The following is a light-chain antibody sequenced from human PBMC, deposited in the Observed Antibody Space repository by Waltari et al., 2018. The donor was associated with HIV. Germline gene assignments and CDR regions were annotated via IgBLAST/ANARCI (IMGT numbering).Light chain of an antibody. J-gene: IGKJ1*01. CDR2: AAS. CDR3: QQYYSYPRT. CDR1: QGISSY. Sequence: AIRLTQSPSSFSASTGDRLTFTCRASQGISSYLAWYQQKPGKAPKLLIYAASTLQSGVPSRFSGSGSGTDFTLTISCLQSEDFATYYCQQYYSYPRTFGQGTKVEIK. V-gene: IGKV1-8*01.